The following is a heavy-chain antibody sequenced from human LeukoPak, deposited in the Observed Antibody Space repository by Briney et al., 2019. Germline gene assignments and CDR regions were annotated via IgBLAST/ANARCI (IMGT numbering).Heavy chain of an antibody. CDR3: ATASSGLFY. V-gene: IGHV3-15*01. CDR2: IKRKTDGETT. CDR1: GLTFSNAW. Sequence: GGSLRLSCAASGLTFSNAWMSWVRQAPGEGLEWVGRIKRKTDGETTEYVATVKGRFTISRDNSKTTLYLQMNSLKTEDTGVYYCATASSGLFYWGQGTLVTVSS. J-gene: IGHJ4*02. D-gene: IGHD3-16*01.